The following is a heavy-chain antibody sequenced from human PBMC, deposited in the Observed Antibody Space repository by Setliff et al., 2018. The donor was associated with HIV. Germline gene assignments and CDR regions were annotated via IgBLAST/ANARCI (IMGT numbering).Heavy chain of an antibody. J-gene: IGHJ5*02. CDR2: IYTSGST. D-gene: IGHD6-19*01. CDR3: ARGAVAGDGWFDP. V-gene: IGHV4-4*09. CDR1: GGSISSYY. Sequence: PSETLSLTCTVSGGSISSYYWSWIRQPPGQGLEWNGYIYTSGSTNHNPPLTIRGTISVDTSKNQFSLKLSSVTAADTAVYYCARGAVAGDGWFDPWGQGTLVTVSS.